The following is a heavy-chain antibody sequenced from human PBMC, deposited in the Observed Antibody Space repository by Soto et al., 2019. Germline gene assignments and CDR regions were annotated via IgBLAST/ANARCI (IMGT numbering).Heavy chain of an antibody. V-gene: IGHV3-7*01. D-gene: IGHD3-10*01. Sequence: PLGSLGVACVCSGFTFSDYWMTWVRQAPGKGLEWVANIKQDGIEKYSLDSVEGRFIISRDNAENSVYLQMNSLRVEDSAVYYCARGRGLALTYYTHGVDVWGQGTTVTVSS. J-gene: IGHJ6*01. CDR2: IKQDGIEK. CDR3: ARGRGLALTYYTHGVDV. CDR1: GFTFSDYW.